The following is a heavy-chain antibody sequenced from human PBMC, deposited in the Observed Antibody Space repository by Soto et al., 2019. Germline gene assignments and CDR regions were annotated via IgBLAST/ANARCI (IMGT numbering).Heavy chain of an antibody. V-gene: IGHV3-9*01. CDR1: GFKFDDYA. D-gene: IGHD3-22*01. J-gene: IGHJ4*02. CDR3: AKDLERSVSGYYGS. CDR2: ISWNSGSI. Sequence: HPGGSLRLSCAASGFKFDDYAMNWVRQVPGEGLEWVSGISWNSGSIGYAASVAGRFTISRDNAKNSLYLQMDSLRNEDTALYLCAKDLERSVSGYYGSWGQGTLVTVSS.